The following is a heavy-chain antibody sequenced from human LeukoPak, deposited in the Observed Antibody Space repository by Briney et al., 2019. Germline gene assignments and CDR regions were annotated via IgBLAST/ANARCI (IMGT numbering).Heavy chain of an antibody. Sequence: PSETLSLTCTVSGGSISSRTYYWAWIRQPPGKGLEWIGSVNYSGKLTNNPSFKSGVTVSLDTSRNQFSLTLSSVTAADTAVYYCARDFGDWRTDYWGQGTLVTVSS. CDR2: VNYSGKL. CDR1: GGSISSRTYY. V-gene: IGHV4-39*07. J-gene: IGHJ4*02. CDR3: ARDFGDWRTDY. D-gene: IGHD2-21*02.